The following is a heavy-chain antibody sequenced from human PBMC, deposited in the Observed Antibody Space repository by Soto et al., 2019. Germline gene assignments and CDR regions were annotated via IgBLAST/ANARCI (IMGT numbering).Heavy chain of an antibody. CDR1: GGSFSGYY. V-gene: IGHV4-34*01. D-gene: IGHD3-10*01. J-gene: IGHJ5*02. CDR3: ARGNQYYYGSGSYYNNWFDP. CDR2: INHSGST. Sequence: KPSETLSLTCAVYGGSFSGYYWSWIRQPPGKGLEWIGEINHSGSTNYNPSLKSRVTISVDTSKNQFSLKLCSVTAADTAVYYCARGNQYYYGSGSYYNNWFDPWGQGTLVTVSS.